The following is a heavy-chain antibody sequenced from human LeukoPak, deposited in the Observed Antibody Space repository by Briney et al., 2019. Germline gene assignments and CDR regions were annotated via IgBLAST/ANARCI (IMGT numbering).Heavy chain of an antibody. Sequence: GGSLRLSCAASEFTVSDYNMNWVRQAPGKGLEWVSSITSSGSHIYYADSVRGRFTISRDNAKNSLYLQMNSLRAEDTAVYYCAKTSDYWGQATLVTVSS. V-gene: IGHV3-21*01. CDR2: ITSSGSHI. CDR1: EFTVSDYN. D-gene: IGHD1-14*01. J-gene: IGHJ4*02. CDR3: AKTSDY.